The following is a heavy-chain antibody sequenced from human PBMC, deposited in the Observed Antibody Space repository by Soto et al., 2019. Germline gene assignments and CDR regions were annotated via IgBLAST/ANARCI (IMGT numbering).Heavy chain of an antibody. CDR1: GFTFSSYA. Sequence: QVPLVESGGGVVQPGRSLRLSCAASGFTFSSYAMHWVRQAPGKGLEWVAVISYDGSNKYYADSVKGRFTISRDNSKNTLYLQMNSLRAEDTAVYYCARDGTTVTTTPADCYFDYWGQGTLVTVSS. D-gene: IGHD4-17*01. J-gene: IGHJ4*02. V-gene: IGHV3-30-3*01. CDR2: ISYDGSNK. CDR3: ARDGTTVTTTPADCYFDY.